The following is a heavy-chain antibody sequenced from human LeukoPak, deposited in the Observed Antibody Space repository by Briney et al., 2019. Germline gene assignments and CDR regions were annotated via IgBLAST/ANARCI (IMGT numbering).Heavy chain of an antibody. D-gene: IGHD3-22*01. CDR2: IIPILGIA. CDR1: GGTFSSYA. CDR3: ARARDSSGYHFDY. Sequence: SVKVSCKAFGGTFSSYAISWVRQAPGQGLEWMGRIIPILGIANYAQKFQGRVTITADKSTSTAYTELSSLRSEDTAVYYCARARDSSGYHFDYWGQGTLVTVSS. V-gene: IGHV1-69*04. J-gene: IGHJ4*02.